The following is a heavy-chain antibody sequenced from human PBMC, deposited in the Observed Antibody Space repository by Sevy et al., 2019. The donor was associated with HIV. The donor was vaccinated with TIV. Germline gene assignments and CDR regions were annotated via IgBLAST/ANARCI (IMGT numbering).Heavy chain of an antibody. CDR1: GFIFKSYG. CDR3: VKGPHPAVTTSYALDV. V-gene: IGHV3-30*02. Sequence: GGSLRLSCAASGFIFKSYGMHWVRQAPGKGLEWVTFIRNDGSTKYYADSVRGRFTAYRDNPKNTLYLQMNSLRPEDTAVYYCVKGPHPAVTTSYALDVWGQGTTVTVSS. CDR2: IRNDGSTK. J-gene: IGHJ6*02. D-gene: IGHD4-17*01.